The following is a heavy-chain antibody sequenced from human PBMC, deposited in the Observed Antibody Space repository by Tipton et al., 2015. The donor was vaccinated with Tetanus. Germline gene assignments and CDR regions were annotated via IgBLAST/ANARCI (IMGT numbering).Heavy chain of an antibody. CDR1: GYTFDTYW. Sequence: QLVQSGAEVKKPGESLKISCKCSGYTFDTYWIAWVRQMPGKGLEWMGIIYPGDSDTRYSPSFQGHVTMSADKSINTAYLQWSSLKASDTAMYFCARLHLRTYASSSGYWGQGTLVTASS. CDR2: IYPGDSDT. D-gene: IGHD6-6*01. V-gene: IGHV5-51*01. J-gene: IGHJ4*02. CDR3: ARLHLRTYASSSGY.